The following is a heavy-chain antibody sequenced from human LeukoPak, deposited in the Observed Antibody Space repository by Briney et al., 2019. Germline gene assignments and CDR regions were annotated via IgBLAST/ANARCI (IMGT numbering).Heavy chain of an antibody. Sequence: PGGSLRLSCAVSGFTFSSYAMNWVRQAPGKGLEWVSTISGSGGSTYYADSVKGRFTISRDNSKNTLYLQMNSLRAEDTAVYYCARGGSYLSAFDIWGQGTMVTVSS. D-gene: IGHD1-26*01. CDR3: ARGGSYLSAFDI. CDR1: GFTFSSYA. V-gene: IGHV3-23*01. CDR2: ISGSGGST. J-gene: IGHJ3*02.